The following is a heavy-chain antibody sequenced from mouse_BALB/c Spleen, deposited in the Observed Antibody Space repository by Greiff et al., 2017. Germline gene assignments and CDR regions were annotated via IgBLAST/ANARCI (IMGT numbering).Heavy chain of an antibody. CDR3: ARGGLRRGAWFAY. Sequence: VKLMESGPGLVAPSQSLSITCTVSGFSLTSYGVHWVRQPPGKGLEWLGVIWAGGSTNYNSALMSRLSISKDNSKSQVFLKMNSLQTDDTAMYYCARGGLRRGAWFAYWGQGTLVTVSA. D-gene: IGHD2-4*01. CDR2: IWAGGST. CDR1: GFSLTSYG. V-gene: IGHV2-9*02. J-gene: IGHJ3*01.